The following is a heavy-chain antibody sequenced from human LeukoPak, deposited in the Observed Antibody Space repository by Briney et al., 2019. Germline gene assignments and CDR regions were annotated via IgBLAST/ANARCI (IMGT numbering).Heavy chain of an antibody. D-gene: IGHD3-3*01. Sequence: SETQTHICTLPGDSISSYYWSWIRQPPGKGLEWIGYIYYTGSTNYNPSLESRVTISVDTSKNQFALKLRSVTAADTAVYYCARRGEASWSEEFYYWGQGTLVTVSS. J-gene: IGHJ4*02. CDR2: IYYTGST. CDR1: GDSISSYY. CDR3: ARRGEASWSEEFYY. V-gene: IGHV4-59*08.